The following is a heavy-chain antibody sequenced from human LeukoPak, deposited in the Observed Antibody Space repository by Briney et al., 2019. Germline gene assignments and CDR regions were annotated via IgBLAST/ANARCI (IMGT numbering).Heavy chain of an antibody. CDR3: ARVEYCSGGSCYRDY. J-gene: IGHJ4*02. V-gene: IGHV1-69*04. CDR2: IIPILGIA. CDR1: GGTFSSYA. Sequence: EASVKVSCKASGGTFSSYAISWVRQAPGQGLEWMGRIIPILGIANYAQKFQGRVTITADKSTSTAYMELSSLRSEDTAVYYCARVEYCSGGSCYRDYWGQGTLVTVSS. D-gene: IGHD2-15*01.